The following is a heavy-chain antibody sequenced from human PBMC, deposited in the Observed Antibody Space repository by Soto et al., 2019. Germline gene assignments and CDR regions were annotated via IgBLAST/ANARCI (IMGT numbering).Heavy chain of an antibody. CDR2: ISYSGST. V-gene: IGHV4-30-4*01. CDR3: ATMGTPATGLYYFDY. CDR1: GGSISSGNYY. J-gene: IGHJ4*02. Sequence: SETLSLTCSVSGGSISSGNYYWSWIRQPPGKGLEWIGFISYSGSTYYNASLKSRVTISVDTSKNQFSLNLSFVTAADTAVYYCATMGTPATGLYYFDYWGQGTLVTVSS. D-gene: IGHD1-7*01.